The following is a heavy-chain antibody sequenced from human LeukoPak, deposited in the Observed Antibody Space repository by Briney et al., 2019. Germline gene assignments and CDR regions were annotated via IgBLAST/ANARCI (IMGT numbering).Heavy chain of an antibody. CDR1: GFIFSDYY. CDR2: ISSSSSYT. Sequence: PGGSLRLSCAASGFIFSDYYMSWIRQAPGKGLEWISYISSSSSYTSYADSVKGRFTISRDNAKNSLYLQMNSLRAEDTAVYYFARGYSGYDYGYWGQGTLVTVSS. CDR3: ARGYSGYDYGY. D-gene: IGHD5-12*01. J-gene: IGHJ4*02. V-gene: IGHV3-11*05.